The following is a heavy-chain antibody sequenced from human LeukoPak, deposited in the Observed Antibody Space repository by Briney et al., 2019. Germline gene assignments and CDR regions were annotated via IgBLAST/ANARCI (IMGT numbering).Heavy chain of an antibody. CDR2: LSKSGNT. D-gene: IGHD3-9*01. Sequence: SETLSLTCTVSGGSISSYYWSWIRLPPGKGLEWIGYLSKSGNTNYSPSLKSRVTIFGDTSKNQFFLKLNSVTAADTAVYYCARARYVNSFYAFDIWGQGTLVTVSS. V-gene: IGHV4-59*01. J-gene: IGHJ3*02. CDR1: GGSISSYY. CDR3: ARARYVNSFYAFDI.